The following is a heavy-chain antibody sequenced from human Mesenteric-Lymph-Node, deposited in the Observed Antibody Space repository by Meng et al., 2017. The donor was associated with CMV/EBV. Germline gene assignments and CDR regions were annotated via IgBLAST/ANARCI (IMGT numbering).Heavy chain of an antibody. CDR3: VTSSGFDSGWYLH. J-gene: IGHJ4*02. V-gene: IGHV3-30*04. CDR2: ISYDGSRE. D-gene: IGHD6-19*01. CDR1: EFDLSTYA. Sequence: GESLKISCAASEFDLSTYAMHWVRQAPGKGLEWVAIISYDGSREYHADSMRGRFIVSRDNSKDTLFLQMNSLTTDDSAVYYCVTSSGFDSGWYLHWGRGTLVTVSS.